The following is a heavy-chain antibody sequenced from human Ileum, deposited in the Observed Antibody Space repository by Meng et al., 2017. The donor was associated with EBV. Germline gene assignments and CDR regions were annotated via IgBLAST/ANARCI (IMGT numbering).Heavy chain of an antibody. CDR1: GGSISVINW. V-gene: IGHV4-4*02. Sequence: LLNPAPVLSNPSGPLAFTCAAAGGSISVINWWSWVRQSPEKGLEWIGEMSDSGITHYNPSLKSRVTISADKSNNQFSLKLTSVASADTAVYFCAKNGEKYFEYWGQGTLVTVSS. CDR3: AKNGEKYFEY. CDR2: MSDSGIT. J-gene: IGHJ4*02.